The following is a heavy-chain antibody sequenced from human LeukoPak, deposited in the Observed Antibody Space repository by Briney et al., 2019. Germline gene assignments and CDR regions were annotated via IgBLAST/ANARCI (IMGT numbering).Heavy chain of an antibody. J-gene: IGHJ4*02. V-gene: IGHV3-15*01. CDR2: IKSRANGGTT. Sequence: GGSLRLSCAASGFTFSDAWMTWVRQAPGEGLEWVGRIKSRANGGTTDYAAPVKGRFTISRDDSKNTLYLQMNSLKTEDTAVYYCTTYSVGATIHSTFDFWGQGALVTVSP. CDR3: TTYSVGATIHSTFDF. CDR1: GFTFSDAW. D-gene: IGHD1-26*01.